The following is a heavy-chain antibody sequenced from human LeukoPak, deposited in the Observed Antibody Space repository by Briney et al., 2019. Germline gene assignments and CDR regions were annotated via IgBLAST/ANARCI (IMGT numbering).Heavy chain of an antibody. Sequence: ASVKVSCKASGGTFSSYAISWVRQAPGQGLEWMGGIIPIFGTANYAQKFQGRVTITTDESTGTAYMELSSLRSEDTAVYYCARVNLPRGCSGGSCYSLYYYYYYMDVWGKGTTVTVSS. CDR2: IIPIFGTA. CDR3: ARVNLPRGCSGGSCYSLYYYYYYMDV. V-gene: IGHV1-69*05. CDR1: GGTFSSYA. D-gene: IGHD2-15*01. J-gene: IGHJ6*03.